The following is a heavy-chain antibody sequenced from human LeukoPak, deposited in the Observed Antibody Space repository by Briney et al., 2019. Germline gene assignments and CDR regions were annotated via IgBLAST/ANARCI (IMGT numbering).Heavy chain of an antibody. CDR1: GFTFSDHF. D-gene: IGHD1-26*01. J-gene: IGHJ4*02. Sequence: SGGSLRLSCAASGFTFSDHFMDWVRQAPGKGLEWVGRIKNKANSYITQYAASMEGRFTISRDDSKNSLYLQMSSLKTEDTAMYYCASIRGTLGYWGQGTVATVSS. CDR2: IKNKANSYIT. V-gene: IGHV3-72*01. CDR3: ASIRGTLGY.